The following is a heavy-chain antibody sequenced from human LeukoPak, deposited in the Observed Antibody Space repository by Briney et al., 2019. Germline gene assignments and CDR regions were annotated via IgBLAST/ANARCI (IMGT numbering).Heavy chain of an antibody. J-gene: IGHJ6*02. CDR3: AKAARRGVVVVAATSGYYYYGMDV. CDR1: GFTFSSYA. V-gene: IGHV3-23*01. D-gene: IGHD2-15*01. CDR2: ISGSGGSI. Sequence: GGSLRLSCAASGFTFSSYAMSWVRQAPGKGLEWVSAISGSGGSIYYADSVKGRFTISRDNSKNTLYLQMNSLRAEDTAVYYCAKAARRGVVVVAATSGYYYYGMDVWGQGTTVTVSS.